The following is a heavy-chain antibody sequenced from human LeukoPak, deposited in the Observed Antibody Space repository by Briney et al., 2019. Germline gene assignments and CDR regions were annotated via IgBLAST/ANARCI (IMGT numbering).Heavy chain of an antibody. CDR1: GYSFTSYW. D-gene: IGHD3-10*02. CDR2: IDPSDSYT. J-gene: IGHJ4*02. Sequence: GESLKISCKGSGYSFTSYWISWGRKMPGKGLGWMGRIDPSDSYTNYSPSFQGHVTISADKSISTAYLQWSSLKASDTAMYYCARHSRLYGDDGFDYWGQGTLVTVSS. CDR3: ARHSRLYGDDGFDY. V-gene: IGHV5-10-1*01.